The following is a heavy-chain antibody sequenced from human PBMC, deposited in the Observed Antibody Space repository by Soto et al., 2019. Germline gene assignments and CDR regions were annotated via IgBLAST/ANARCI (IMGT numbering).Heavy chain of an antibody. J-gene: IGHJ6*02. CDR3: ARQFEYSSRYYYYYGMDV. CDR2: IYPGDSDT. CDR1: GYSFTSYW. D-gene: IGHD6-6*01. Sequence: GESLKISFKGSGYSFTSYWIGWVRQMPGKGLEWMEIIYPGDSDTRYSPSFQGQVTISADKSISTAYLQWSSLKASDTAMYYCARQFEYSSRYYYYYGMDVWGQGTTVTVSS. V-gene: IGHV5-51*01.